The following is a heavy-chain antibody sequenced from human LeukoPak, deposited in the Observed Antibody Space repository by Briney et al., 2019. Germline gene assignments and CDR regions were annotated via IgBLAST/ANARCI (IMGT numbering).Heavy chain of an antibody. CDR2: IYYSGST. V-gene: IGHV4-59*01. Sequence: SETLSLTCTVSGGSISSYYWSWIRQPPGKGLEWIGYIYYSGSTNYNPSLKSRVTISVDTSKNQFSLKLSSVTAADTAVYYCARLGYSYGVYYFDYWGQGTLVTVSP. J-gene: IGHJ4*02. CDR3: ARLGYSYGVYYFDY. D-gene: IGHD5-18*01. CDR1: GGSISSYY.